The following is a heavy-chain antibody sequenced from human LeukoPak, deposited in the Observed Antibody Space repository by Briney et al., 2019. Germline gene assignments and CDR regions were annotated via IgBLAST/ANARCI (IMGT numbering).Heavy chain of an antibody. D-gene: IGHD5-18*01. CDR3: ARTEESGYNSGYFGYYYYMDV. CDR1: GYIFTSYD. CDR2: MNPNSGDA. Sequence: ASVKVSCKASGYIFTSYDINWVRQATGQGLEWMGWMNPNSGDAGYAQKFQGRVTITRNTSISTAYMELSSLRSEDTAVYYCARTEESGYNSGYFGYYYYMDVWGKGTTVTVSS. J-gene: IGHJ6*03. V-gene: IGHV1-8*03.